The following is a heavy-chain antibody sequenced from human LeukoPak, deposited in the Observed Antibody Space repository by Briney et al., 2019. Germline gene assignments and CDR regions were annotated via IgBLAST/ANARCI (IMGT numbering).Heavy chain of an antibody. V-gene: IGHV3-23*01. CDR3: ARETRMVRDFDY. CDR1: GFPFSSYA. Sequence: GGSLRLSCAASGFPFSSYAMSWVRQAPGKGLEWVSSISGSGSSTYHADSVKGRFTISRDNSKNTLYLQMNSLRAEDTAVYYCARETRMVRDFDYWGQGTLVTVSS. J-gene: IGHJ4*02. CDR2: ISGSGSST. D-gene: IGHD3-10*01.